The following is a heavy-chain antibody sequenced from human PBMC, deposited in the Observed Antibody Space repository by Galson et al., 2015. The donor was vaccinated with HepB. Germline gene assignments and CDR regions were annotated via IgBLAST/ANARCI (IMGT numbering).Heavy chain of an antibody. CDR2: ISWNNGTM. D-gene: IGHD6-19*01. V-gene: IGHV3-9*01. Sequence: SLRLSCAASGFTFDDYAMHWVRQAPGKGLEWVSGISWNNGTMDYADSVKGRFTISRDNAKKSLYLQMDSLRAEDTALYYCAKTTGFLSGWYDYWGQGTLVTVSS. J-gene: IGHJ4*02. CDR1: GFTFDDYA. CDR3: AKTTGFLSGWYDY.